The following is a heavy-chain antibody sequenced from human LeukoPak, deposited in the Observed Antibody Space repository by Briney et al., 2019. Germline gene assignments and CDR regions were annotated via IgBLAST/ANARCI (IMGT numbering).Heavy chain of an antibody. J-gene: IGHJ6*02. CDR1: GYTFTGYY. CDR3: ARDGAYCSSTSCYSYYYYYGMDV. V-gene: IGHV1-2*02. D-gene: IGHD2-2*01. Sequence: GASVKVSCKASGYTFTGYYMHWVRQAPGQGLEWMGWINPNSGGTNYAQKFQGRVTMTRDTSISTAYMELGRLRSDDTAVYYCARDGAYCSSTSCYSYYYYYGMDVWGQGTTVTVSS. CDR2: INPNSGGT.